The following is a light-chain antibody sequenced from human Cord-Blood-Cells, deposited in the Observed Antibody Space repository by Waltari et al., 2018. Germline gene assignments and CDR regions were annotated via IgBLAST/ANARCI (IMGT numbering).Light chain of an antibody. CDR3: SSYTSSSTFV. CDR1: SSDVGSYNR. V-gene: IGLV2-18*02. J-gene: IGLJ1*01. CDR2: EVS. Sequence: QFALTLPPSVSGSRGQSVTISCTGTSSDVGSYNRVSWYQQPPGTAPKLMIYEVSNRPSGVPDRFSGSKSGNTASLTISGLQAEDEADYYCSSYTSSSTFVFGTGTKVTVL.